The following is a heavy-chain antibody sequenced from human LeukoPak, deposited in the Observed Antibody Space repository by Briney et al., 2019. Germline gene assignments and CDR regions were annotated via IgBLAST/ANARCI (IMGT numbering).Heavy chain of an antibody. V-gene: IGHV3-30-3*01. J-gene: IGHJ6*02. CDR3: ARGVQQLVLTPPRVGYGMDV. CDR2: ISYDGSNK. D-gene: IGHD6-13*01. CDR1: GFTFSSYV. Sequence: PGRSLRLSCAASGFTFSSYVVHWVRQAPGKGLEWVAVISYDGSNKYYADSVKGRFTISRDNSKNTLYLQMNSLRAEDTAVYCCARGVQQLVLTPPRVGYGMDVWGQGTTVTVSS.